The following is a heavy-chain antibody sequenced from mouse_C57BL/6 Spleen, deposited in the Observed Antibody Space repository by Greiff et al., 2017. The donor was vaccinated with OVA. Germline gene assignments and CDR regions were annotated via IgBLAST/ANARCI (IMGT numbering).Heavy chain of an antibody. V-gene: IGHV1-39*01. Sequence: EVQLQESGPELVKPGASVKISCKASGYSFTDYNMNWVKQSTGKSLEWIGVINPNYGTTSYNQKFKGKATLTVDQSSSTAYMQLNSLTSEDSAVYYGARRYDGSYYFDYWGQGTTLTVSS. CDR1: GYSFTDYN. CDR2: INPNYGTT. CDR3: ARRYDGSYYFDY. J-gene: IGHJ2*01. D-gene: IGHD2-3*01.